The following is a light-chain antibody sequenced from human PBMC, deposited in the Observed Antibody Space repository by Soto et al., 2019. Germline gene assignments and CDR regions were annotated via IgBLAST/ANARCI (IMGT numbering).Light chain of an antibody. CDR3: QQYNSYPWT. CDR1: QTISSW. V-gene: IGKV1-5*03. Sequence: DVQMTQSPSTLSASVGDRVTITCRASQTISSWLAWYQQKPGKAPKLLIYKASSLESGVSSRFSGSGSGTEFNLTISSLQYDDFAPYCCQQYNSYPWTFGQGNRVEIK. CDR2: KAS. J-gene: IGKJ1*01.